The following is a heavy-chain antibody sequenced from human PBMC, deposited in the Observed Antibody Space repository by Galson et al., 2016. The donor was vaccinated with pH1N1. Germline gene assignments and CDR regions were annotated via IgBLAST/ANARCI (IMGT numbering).Heavy chain of an antibody. Sequence: SVKVSCKASGYTFSSFYMHWVRQAPGQGHEWMGIIDPSGVTTIYAQKFQGRVTLTRDTSTRTVYMELTSLRSEDTAVYYCARDAGSYYGYFGYWGQGTLVTVSS. J-gene: IGHJ4*02. CDR1: GYTFSSFY. CDR3: ARDAGSYYGYFGY. V-gene: IGHV1-46*01. D-gene: IGHD3-10*01. CDR2: IDPSGVTT.